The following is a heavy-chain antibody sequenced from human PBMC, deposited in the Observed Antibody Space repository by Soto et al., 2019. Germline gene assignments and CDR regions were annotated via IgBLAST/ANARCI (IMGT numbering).Heavy chain of an antibody. CDR1: GGTFSRSG. V-gene: IGHV1-69*18. D-gene: IGHD5-18*01. J-gene: IGHJ6*02. CDR3: ARCPQPPDTADPYAVDV. CDR2: IVPSVDTT. Sequence: QVQLVQSGTEVKKPGASVKVSCKASGGTFSRSGFHWVRQAPGQGLEWMGMIVPSVDTTYYAQKFQARVTISADQFTSTVYMELRSLRSEDTAVYYCARCPQPPDTADPYAVDVWGQGTRVIVSS.